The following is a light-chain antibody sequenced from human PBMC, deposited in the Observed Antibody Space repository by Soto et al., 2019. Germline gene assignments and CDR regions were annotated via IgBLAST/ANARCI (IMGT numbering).Light chain of an antibody. V-gene: IGKV1-39*01. CDR2: GAS. Sequence: DIQMTQSPSSLSASVGERVTITCRASQTISNYFNWYQQKPGKAPKLLIYGASSLESGVPSRFRGSGSGTDFTLTISSLQPDDFATYYCQQSYSIPWTFGQGTKVDI. CDR1: QTISNY. CDR3: QQSYSIPWT. J-gene: IGKJ1*01.